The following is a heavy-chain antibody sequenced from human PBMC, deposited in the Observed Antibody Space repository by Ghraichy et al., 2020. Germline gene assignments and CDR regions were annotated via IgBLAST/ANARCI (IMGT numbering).Heavy chain of an antibody. Sequence: SGPTLVKPTQTLTLTCTFSGFSLSTSGVGVGWIRQPPGKALEWLALIYWDDDKRYSPSLKSRLTITKDTSKNQVVLTMTNMDPVDTATYYCAHLTSHIYYYYYYMDVWGKGTTVTVSS. CDR2: IYWDDDK. V-gene: IGHV2-5*02. CDR3: AHLTSHIYYYYYYMDV. CDR1: GFSLSTSGVG. D-gene: IGHD4-11*01. J-gene: IGHJ6*03.